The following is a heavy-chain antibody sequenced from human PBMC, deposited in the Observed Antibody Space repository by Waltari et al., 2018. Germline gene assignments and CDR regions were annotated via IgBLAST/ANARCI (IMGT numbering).Heavy chain of an antibody. V-gene: IGHV4-30-4*08. CDR3: AREWIQLWSRAYYFDY. CDR1: GGSISRGDYY. CDR2: IYYSGST. D-gene: IGHD5-18*01. J-gene: IGHJ4*02. Sequence: QVQLQESGPGLVKPSQPLSLTCTVSGGSISRGDYYWSWIRQPPGKGLEWIGYIYYSGSTYYNPSLKSRVTISVDTSKNQFSLKLSSVTAADTAVYYCAREWIQLWSRAYYFDYWGQGTLVTVSS.